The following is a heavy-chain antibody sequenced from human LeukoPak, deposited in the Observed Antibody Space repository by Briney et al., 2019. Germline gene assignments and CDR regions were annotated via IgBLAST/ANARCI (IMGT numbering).Heavy chain of an antibody. CDR2: SNAGNGNT. CDR3: ATERIWPFDY. CDR1: GYTFTSYA. J-gene: IGHJ4*02. D-gene: IGHD2-15*01. Sequence: GASVKVSCKASGYTFTSYAMHWVRQAPGQRLEWMGWSNAGNGNTKYSQEVQGRVTMTEDTSTDTAYMELSSLRSEDTAVYYCATERIWPFDYWGQGTLVTVSS. V-gene: IGHV1-3*02.